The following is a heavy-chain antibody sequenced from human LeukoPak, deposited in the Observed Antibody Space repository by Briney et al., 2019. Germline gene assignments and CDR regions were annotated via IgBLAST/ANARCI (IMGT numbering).Heavy chain of an antibody. CDR2: ISSSSSYI. Sequence: PGGSLRLSCAASGFTFSSYWMSWVRQAPGKGLEWVSSISSSSSYIYYADSVKGRFTISRDNAKNSLYLQMNSLRAEDTAVYYCARDEVAYCSGGSCYSTWFDPWGQGTLVTVSS. CDR1: GFTFSSYW. CDR3: ARDEVAYCSGGSCYSTWFDP. V-gene: IGHV3-21*06. J-gene: IGHJ5*02. D-gene: IGHD2-15*01.